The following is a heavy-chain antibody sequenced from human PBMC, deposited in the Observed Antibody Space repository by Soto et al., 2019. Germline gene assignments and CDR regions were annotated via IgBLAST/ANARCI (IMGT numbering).Heavy chain of an antibody. D-gene: IGHD6-13*01. V-gene: IGHV3-11*05. CDR2: ISGNSLDT. CDR1: GFTFSDYY. CDR3: ASGQQISMADI. Sequence: QVQLVESGGGLVKPGGSLRLSCAASGFTFSDYYASWLRQSPGKGLEWISYISGNSLDTNYADSVRGGFTNSRDNAENSLYLQMTYLRAEDTAMYYCASGQQISMADIWGQGTMVTVSS. J-gene: IGHJ3*02.